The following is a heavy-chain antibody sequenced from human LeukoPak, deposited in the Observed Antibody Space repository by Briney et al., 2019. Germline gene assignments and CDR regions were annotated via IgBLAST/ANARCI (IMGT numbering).Heavy chain of an antibody. V-gene: IGHV4-39*01. J-gene: IGHJ4*02. D-gene: IGHD3-22*01. CDR2: IYYSGST. CDR1: GGSISSGGYS. CDR3: ARHLYDSSGSPLHFDY. Sequence: PSETLSLACTVSGGSISSGGYSWGWIRQPPGKGLEWIGSIYYSGSTYYNPSLKSRVTISVDTSKNQFSLKLSSVTAADTAVYYCARHLYDSSGSPLHFDYWGQGTLVTVSS.